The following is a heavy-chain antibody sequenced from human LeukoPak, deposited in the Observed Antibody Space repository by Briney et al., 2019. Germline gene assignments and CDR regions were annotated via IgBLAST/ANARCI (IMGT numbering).Heavy chain of an antibody. D-gene: IGHD2-15*01. CDR1: GYTFTSYA. Sequence: ASVKVSCKASGYTFTSYAMNWVRQAPGQGLEXXXXXXXXTGNPTYAQGFTGRFVFSLDTSVSTAYLQICSLKAEDTAVYYCARGQYCSGGSCYEGWLDPWGQGTLVTVSS. V-gene: IGHV7-4-1*01. J-gene: IGHJ5*02. CDR2: XXXXTGNP. CDR3: ARGQYCSGGSCYEGWLDP.